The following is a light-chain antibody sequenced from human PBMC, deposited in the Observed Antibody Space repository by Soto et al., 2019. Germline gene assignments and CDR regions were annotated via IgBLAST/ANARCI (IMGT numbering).Light chain of an antibody. CDR2: ECL. CDR1: SCTVWGCNA. Sequence: QPGPTQPAPGCGSPGQSITISCTGTSCTVWGCNAVSCYQQPPGKVSKVIIYECLKRPSGVSHRLSGSNSGSTASPTFSGLLAEDEADYCRSSYMGGATYVFGAESKVTAL. CDR3: SSYMGGATYV. J-gene: IGLJ1*01. V-gene: IGLV2-23*01.